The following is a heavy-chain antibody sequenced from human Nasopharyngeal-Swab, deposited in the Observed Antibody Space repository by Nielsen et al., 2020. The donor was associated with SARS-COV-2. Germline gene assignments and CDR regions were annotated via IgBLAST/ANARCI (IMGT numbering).Heavy chain of an antibody. D-gene: IGHD2/OR15-2a*01. V-gene: IGHV3-33*08. J-gene: IGHJ6*02. CDR3: ARDVGTRINYYYYGMDV. CDR1: GFTFSYYA. CDR2: IWYDGSNK. Sequence: GESLKISCAASGFTFSYYAMNWVRQAPGKGLEWVAVIWYDGSNKYYADSVKGRFTISRDNSKNTLYLQMNSLRAEDTAVYYCARDVGTRINYYYYGMDVWGQGTTVTVSS.